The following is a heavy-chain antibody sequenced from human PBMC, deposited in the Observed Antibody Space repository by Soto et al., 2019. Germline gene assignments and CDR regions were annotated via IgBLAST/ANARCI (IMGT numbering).Heavy chain of an antibody. D-gene: IGHD1-26*01. Sequence: QMQLVESGGGVVQPGRSLRLSCAASGFTFSIYGMHWVRQAPGKGLEWVAFMSYDGSNKFYADSVKGRFTISRDNSESPWYLHMNGQSGDDTALYYCVKLGGTDGYLPLYYWVEGTLVTVSS. CDR1: GFTFSIYG. CDR3: VKLGGTDGYLPLYY. J-gene: IGHJ4*02. CDR2: MSYDGSNK. V-gene: IGHV3-30*18.